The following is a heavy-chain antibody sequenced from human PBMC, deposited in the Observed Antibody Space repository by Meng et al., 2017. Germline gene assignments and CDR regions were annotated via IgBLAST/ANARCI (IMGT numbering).Heavy chain of an antibody. D-gene: IGHD1-26*01. CDR2: IWYDGSNK. CDR3: AKDLEMRWELPTGEFDY. CDR1: GFTFSSYG. J-gene: IGHJ4*02. Sequence: GGSLRLSCAASGFTFSSYGMHWVRQAPGKGLEWVAVIWYDGSNKYYADSVKGRFTISRDNSKNTLYLQINSLRAEDTAVYYCAKDLEMRWELPTGEFDYWGQGTLVTVSS. V-gene: IGHV3-33*06.